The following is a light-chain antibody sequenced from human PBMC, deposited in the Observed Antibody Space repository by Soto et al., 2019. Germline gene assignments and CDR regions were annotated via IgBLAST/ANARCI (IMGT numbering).Light chain of an antibody. Sequence: EIVLTQSPAILSVSPGERATLSCRASQSISRSLAWYQQKPGQAPSLLISDASTRATGISARFSGSGSGTEFTLTISSLEPEDFAVYDCQQRSNSLTFGQGTKVDIK. CDR1: QSISRS. CDR3: QQRSNSLT. J-gene: IGKJ1*01. CDR2: DAS. V-gene: IGKV3-11*01.